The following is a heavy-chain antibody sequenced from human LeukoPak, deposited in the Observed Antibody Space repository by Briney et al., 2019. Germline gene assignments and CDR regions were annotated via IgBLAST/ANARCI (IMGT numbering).Heavy chain of an antibody. D-gene: IGHD3-9*01. CDR3: ARGTLRYFDF. CDR1: GYTLTNYY. CDR2: INPSGGSTT. Sequence: GASVKVSCKASGYTLTNYYMHWVRQAPGQGPEGMGVINPSGGSTTRYSQKIQGRVTMTRDTSMSTVSMELSSLRSEDTAVYYCARGTLRYFDFWGQGTLVTVSS. V-gene: IGHV1-46*01. J-gene: IGHJ4*02.